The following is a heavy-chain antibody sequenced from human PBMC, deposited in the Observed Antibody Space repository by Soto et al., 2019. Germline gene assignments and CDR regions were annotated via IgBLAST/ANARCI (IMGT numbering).Heavy chain of an antibody. Sequence: GGSLRLSCATCAFTFSSYGIHWVRQAPCKGLEWVSLINPDGSLTRNADSVEGRFTISRDNAKNTLYLQMNSLRAEDTAVYHSARVRWSEYCSATFCSDAFDIRGHGTMV. J-gene: IGHJ3*02. D-gene: IGHD2-15*01. CDR2: INPDGSLT. V-gene: IGHV3-74*01. CDR1: AFTFSSYG. CDR3: ARVRWSEYCSATFCSDAFDI.